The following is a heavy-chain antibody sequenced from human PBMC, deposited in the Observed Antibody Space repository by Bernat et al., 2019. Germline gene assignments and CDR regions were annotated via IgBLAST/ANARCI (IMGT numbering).Heavy chain of an antibody. D-gene: IGHD3-10*01. CDR3: ARGGLLWFGDPFDF. CDR1: GGSINSFY. V-gene: IGHV4-59*01. J-gene: IGHJ4*02. CDR2: VSNSGAS. Sequence: QVQLQESGPGLVKPSETLALTCTVSGGSINSFYWSWIRQPPGKGLEWIAYVSNSGASKYNPSLRSRVTISIDTSNNQFSPKLNSVTAADTAVYYCARGGLLWFGDPFDFWGQGTLVTVSS.